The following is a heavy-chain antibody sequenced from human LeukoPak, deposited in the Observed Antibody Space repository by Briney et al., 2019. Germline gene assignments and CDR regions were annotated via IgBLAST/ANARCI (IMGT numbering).Heavy chain of an antibody. CDR2: INSDGSST. V-gene: IGHV3-74*01. D-gene: IGHD2-2*01. CDR3: ARVGYCSSSSCHLRYYFDY. J-gene: IGHJ4*02. Sequence: GGSLRLSCAASGFTFSSYWMHWVRQAPGKGLVWVSRINSDGSSTSYADSVKGRFTISRDNAKNTLYLQMNSLRADDTAVYYCARVGYCSSSSCHLRYYFDYWGQGTLVTVSS. CDR1: GFTFSSYW.